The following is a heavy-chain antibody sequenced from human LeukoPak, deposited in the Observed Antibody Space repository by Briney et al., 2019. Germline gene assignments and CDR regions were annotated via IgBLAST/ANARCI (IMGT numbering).Heavy chain of an antibody. CDR2: INPSGGST. CDR3: ARGGAVGYSYGSFDY. CDR1: GYTFTSYY. J-gene: IGHJ4*02. D-gene: IGHD5-18*01. Sequence: ASVKVSCKASGYTFTSYYMHWVRQAPGQGLEWMGIINPSGGSTSYAQKFQGRVTMTRDTSTSTVYMELSSLRSEDTAVYYCARGGAVGYSYGSFDYWGQGTLVTVSS. V-gene: IGHV1-46*01.